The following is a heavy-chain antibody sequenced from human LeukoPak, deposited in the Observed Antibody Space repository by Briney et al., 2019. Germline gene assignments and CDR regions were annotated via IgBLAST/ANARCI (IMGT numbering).Heavy chain of an antibody. CDR1: GFTFSTYV. Sequence: GGSLRLSCAASGFTFSTYVMIWVRHAPGKGLEWVSGISGSGDNTYYADSVKGRFTISRDNSKDTLYLQMNSLRAEDRAVYYCAKESGYDTDLDYWGQGTLVTVSS. D-gene: IGHD3-9*01. V-gene: IGHV3-23*01. CDR3: AKESGYDTDLDY. CDR2: ISGSGDNT. J-gene: IGHJ4*02.